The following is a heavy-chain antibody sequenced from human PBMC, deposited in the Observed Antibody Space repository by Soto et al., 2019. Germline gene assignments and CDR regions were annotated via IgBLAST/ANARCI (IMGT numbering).Heavy chain of an antibody. CDR3: AKSQEIGTHFFDS. D-gene: IGHD6-13*01. Sequence: GGSLRLSCEASGFTFSGFDMHWVRQPTGKGLEWVSSIGTAGDTYYAVSVKGRFTISRDSAKNSLSLQMNSLRAGDMAVYFCAKSQEIGTHFFDSWGQGTQVTVSS. J-gene: IGHJ4*02. CDR2: IGTAGDT. V-gene: IGHV3-13*01. CDR1: GFTFSGFD.